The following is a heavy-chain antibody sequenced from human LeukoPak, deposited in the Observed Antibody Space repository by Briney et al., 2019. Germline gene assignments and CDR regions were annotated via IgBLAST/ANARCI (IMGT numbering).Heavy chain of an antibody. V-gene: IGHV3-20*04. CDR2: INWNGGST. Sequence: GSLRLSCAASGFTFDDYGMSWVRQAPGKGLEWVSGINWNGGSTGYADSEKGRFTISRDNAKNSLYLQMNSLRAEDTALYYCARVLPGYYYDSSGPIGAFDIWGQGTMVTVSS. CDR1: GFTFDDYG. J-gene: IGHJ3*02. D-gene: IGHD3-22*01. CDR3: ARVLPGYYYDSSGPIGAFDI.